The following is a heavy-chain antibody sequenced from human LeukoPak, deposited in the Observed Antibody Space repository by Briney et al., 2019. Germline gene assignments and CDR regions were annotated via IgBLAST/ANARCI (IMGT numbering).Heavy chain of an antibody. CDR2: IRYDGSNK. V-gene: IGHV3-30*02. J-gene: IGHJ4*02. D-gene: IGHD3-10*01. CDR1: GFTFSSYG. CDR3: AKDRELLLWFGELDY. Sequence: PGGSLRLSCAASGFTFSSYGMHWVRQAPGKGLEWVAFIRYDGSNKYYADSVKGRFTISRDNSKNTLYLQMNSLRAEDTAVYYCAKDRELLLWFGELDYWGQGTLVTVSS.